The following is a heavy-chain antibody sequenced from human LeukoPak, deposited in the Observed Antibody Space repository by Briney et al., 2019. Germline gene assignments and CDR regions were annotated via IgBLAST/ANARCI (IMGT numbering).Heavy chain of an antibody. CDR1: GGSISSGSYY. D-gene: IGHD1-26*01. J-gene: IGHJ6*02. V-gene: IGHV4-61*02. CDR3: ARDFLVGATAGMDV. CDR2: IYTSGST. Sequence: SETLSLTCTVSGGSISSGSYYWSWIRQPAGKGLEWIGRIYTSGSTNYNPSLKSRVTISIDTSKKQFSLKLSSVTAADTAVYYCARDFLVGATAGMDVWGQGTTVTVSS.